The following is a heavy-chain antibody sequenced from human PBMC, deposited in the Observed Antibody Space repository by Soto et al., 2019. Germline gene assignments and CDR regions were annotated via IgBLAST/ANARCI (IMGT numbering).Heavy chain of an antibody. D-gene: IGHD5-18*01. Sequence: SETLSLTCTVSGGSISSSSYYWGWIRQPPGKGLEWIGSIYYSGSTYYNPSLKSRVTISVDTSKNQFSLKLSSVTAADTAVYYWAGQARVTLSTGWFDPWGQGTLVTVSS. V-gene: IGHV4-39*01. CDR3: AGQARVTLSTGWFDP. CDR2: IYYSGST. CDR1: GGSISSSSYY. J-gene: IGHJ5*02.